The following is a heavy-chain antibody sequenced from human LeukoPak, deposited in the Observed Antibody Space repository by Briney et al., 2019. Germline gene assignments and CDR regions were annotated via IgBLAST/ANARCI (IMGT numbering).Heavy chain of an antibody. CDR1: GGSFSGYY. V-gene: IGHV4-34*01. Sequence: SETLSLTCAVNGGSFSGYYWSWIRQPPGKGLEWIGEINHSGSTNYNPSLKSRVTISVDTSKNQFSLKLSSVTAADTAVYYCARAGYSSGWYNFDYWGQGTLVTVSS. J-gene: IGHJ4*02. D-gene: IGHD6-19*01. CDR3: ARAGYSSGWYNFDY. CDR2: INHSGST.